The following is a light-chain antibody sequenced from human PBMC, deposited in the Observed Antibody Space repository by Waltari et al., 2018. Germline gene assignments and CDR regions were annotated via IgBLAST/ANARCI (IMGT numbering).Light chain of an antibody. CDR1: QSISTY. J-gene: IGKJ1*01. CDR3: QQSTSTPPT. Sequence: DIQMTHSPSSLSASVGDRVTITCRESQSISTYLHWYQHIPGKAPNLLSYAAYTLQGGVPSRVSGSRSGTDFTLTISSLQPEDFATDYCQQSTSTPPTFAQGTKVEVK. CDR2: AAY. V-gene: IGKV1-39*01.